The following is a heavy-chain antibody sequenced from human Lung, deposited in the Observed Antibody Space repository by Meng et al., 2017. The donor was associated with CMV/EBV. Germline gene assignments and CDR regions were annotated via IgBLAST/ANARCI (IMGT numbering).Heavy chain of an antibody. CDR1: GGSISSSNW. Sequence: QAQLQESGPGLVKPSGTLSLTCAVPGGSISSSNWWSWVRQPPGKGLEWIGEIYHSGSTNYNPSPKSRVTISVDKSKNQFSLKLSSVTAADTAVYYCASFPPPGKQWLVTDYWGQGTLVTVSS. CDR3: ASFPPPGKQWLVTDY. J-gene: IGHJ4*02. D-gene: IGHD6-19*01. V-gene: IGHV4-4*02. CDR2: IYHSGST.